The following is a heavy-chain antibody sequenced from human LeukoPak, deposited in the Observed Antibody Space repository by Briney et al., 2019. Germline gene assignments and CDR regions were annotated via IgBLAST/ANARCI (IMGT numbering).Heavy chain of an antibody. V-gene: IGHV3-23*01. Sequence: PGGSLSLSCAASGFTFSSYAMTWVRQAPGKGLEWVSAISGSGGSTYYADSVEGRFTISRDNSKNTLYLQMNSLRAEDTAVYYCAKDPELTTVTTFDYWGQGTLVTVSS. CDR3: AKDPELTTVTTFDY. J-gene: IGHJ4*02. CDR2: ISGSGGST. CDR1: GFTFSSYA. D-gene: IGHD4-17*01.